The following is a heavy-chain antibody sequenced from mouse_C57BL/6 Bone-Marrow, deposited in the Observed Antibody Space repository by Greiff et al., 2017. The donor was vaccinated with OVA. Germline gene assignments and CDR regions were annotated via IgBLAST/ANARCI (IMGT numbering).Heavy chain of an antibody. J-gene: IGHJ3*01. CDR1: GYTFTSYW. D-gene: IGHD4-1*01. CDR2: IDPSDSYT. V-gene: IGHV1-69*01. CDR3: ARRVKRGRDFAY. Sequence: VQLQQPGAELVMPGASVKLSCKASGYTFTSYWMHWVKQRPGQGLEWIGEIDPSDSYTNYNQKFKGKSTLTVDKSSSPAYMQLSSLTSEDSAVYYCARRVKRGRDFAYWGQGTLVTVSA.